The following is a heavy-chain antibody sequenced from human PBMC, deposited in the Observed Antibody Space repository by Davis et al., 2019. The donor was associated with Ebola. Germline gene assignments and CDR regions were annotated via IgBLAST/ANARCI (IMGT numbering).Heavy chain of an antibody. CDR3: ARDPAPYQLLHFDY. J-gene: IGHJ4*02. D-gene: IGHD2-2*01. CDR2: ISYDGSNK. V-gene: IGHV3-30*03. Sequence: GGSLRLSCAASGFIFSSYVMSWVRQAPGKGLEWVAVISYDGSNKYYADSVKGRFTISRDNSKNTLYLQMNSLRAEDTAVYYCARDPAPYQLLHFDYWGQGTLVTVSS. CDR1: GFIFSSYV.